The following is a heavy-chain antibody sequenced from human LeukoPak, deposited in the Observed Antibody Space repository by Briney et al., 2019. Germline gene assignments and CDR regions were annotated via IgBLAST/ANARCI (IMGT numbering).Heavy chain of an antibody. CDR2: ISGSGGST. V-gene: IGHV3-23*01. D-gene: IGHD2-15*01. Sequence: QPGGSLRLSCAASGFTFSSYAMGWVRQAPGKGLEWVSAISGSGGSTYYADSVKGRFTISRDNSKNTLYLQMNSLRAEDTAVYYCAKSGRRGYCSGGSRCSGNYFDYWGQGTLVTVSS. CDR3: AKSGRRGYCSGGSRCSGNYFDY. J-gene: IGHJ4*02. CDR1: GFTFSSYA.